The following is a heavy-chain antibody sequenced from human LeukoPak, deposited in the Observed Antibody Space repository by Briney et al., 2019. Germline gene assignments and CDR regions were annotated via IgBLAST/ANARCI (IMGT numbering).Heavy chain of an antibody. V-gene: IGHV4-39*01. D-gene: IGHD2-21*01. CDR1: GGSISSNSNY. J-gene: IGHJ4*02. Sequence: PSETLSLTCTASGGSISSNSNYWAWIRQPPGRGLEWIGSISYGGSTYYSPSLESRVTISVDTSKNQFSLQLSSVTAADTAVYYCARQALWFFDHWGRGTLVTVSA. CDR3: ARQALWFFDH. CDR2: ISYGGST.